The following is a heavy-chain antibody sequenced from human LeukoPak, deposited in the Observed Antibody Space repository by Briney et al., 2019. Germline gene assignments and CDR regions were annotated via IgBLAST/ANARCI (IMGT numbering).Heavy chain of an antibody. V-gene: IGHV3-7*01. CDR2: INEDGSEK. Sequence: GGSLRLSCVGSGFTFSSYWMTWVRQAPGKGLEWVANINEDGSEKFYVDSVKGRFTISRDNAKKSVYLQMNSLIVDDTGLYYCARDQGAAGDYWGQGTLVTVSS. D-gene: IGHD6-13*01. J-gene: IGHJ4*02. CDR3: ARDQGAAGDY. CDR1: GFTFSSYW.